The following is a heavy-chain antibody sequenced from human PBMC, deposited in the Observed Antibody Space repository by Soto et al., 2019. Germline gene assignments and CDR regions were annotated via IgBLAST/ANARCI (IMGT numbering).Heavy chain of an antibody. J-gene: IGHJ4*02. CDR3: ARDQVATIIYFDY. CDR1: GFTFSDYS. Sequence: EVQLVESGGGLVKPGGSLRLSCAASGFTFSDYSMNWVRQAPGKGLEWVSSISSSSSYIYYADSVKGRFTISRDNAKNSLYLQMNSLRAEDTAVYYCARDQVATIIYFDYWGQGTLVTVSS. D-gene: IGHD5-12*01. CDR2: ISSSSSYI. V-gene: IGHV3-21*01.